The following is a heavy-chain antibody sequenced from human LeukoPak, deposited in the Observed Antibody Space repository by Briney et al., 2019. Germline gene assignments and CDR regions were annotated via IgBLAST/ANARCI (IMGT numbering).Heavy chain of an antibody. D-gene: IGHD4-17*01. J-gene: IGHJ3*02. CDR2: ISGSGGST. Sequence: GGSLRLSCAASGFTFSSSAMSWVRQAPGKGLEWVSAISGSGGSTYYADSVKGRFTISRDNSKNTLYLQMNSLRAEDTAVYYCAKDVVRTGDYVWAPGAFDIWGQGTMVTVSS. V-gene: IGHV3-23*01. CDR1: GFTFSSSA. CDR3: AKDVVRTGDYVWAPGAFDI.